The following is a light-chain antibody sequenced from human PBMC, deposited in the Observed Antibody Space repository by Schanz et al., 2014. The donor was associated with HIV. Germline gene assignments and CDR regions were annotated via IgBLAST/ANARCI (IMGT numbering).Light chain of an antibody. CDR2: GAS. CDR1: QSISNTY. V-gene: IGKV3-20*01. J-gene: IGKJ1*01. Sequence: ETVLTQSPGSLSLSPGERATLSCRASQSISNTYLAWYQQKPGQAPRLLLYGASRRATGIPDRFSGSGSGTDFTLTISRLEPEDFAVYYCQQYNSWPRTFGQGTKVEIK. CDR3: QQYNSWPRT.